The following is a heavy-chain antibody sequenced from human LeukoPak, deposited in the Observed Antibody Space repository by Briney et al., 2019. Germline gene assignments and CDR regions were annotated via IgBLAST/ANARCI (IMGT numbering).Heavy chain of an antibody. CDR3: ARGSRYGLTEKYYFDY. J-gene: IGHJ4*02. CDR1: GGSISSSIYY. V-gene: IGHV4-39*07. Sequence: PSETLSLTCIVSGGSISSSIYYWAWVRQPPGKGLEWIGTVFYNGATQYNPSLKSRVTISVDTSKNQFSLKLNSVTATDTAVYYCARGSRYGLTEKYYFDYWGQGSPVTVSS. CDR2: VFYNGAT. D-gene: IGHD5-18*01.